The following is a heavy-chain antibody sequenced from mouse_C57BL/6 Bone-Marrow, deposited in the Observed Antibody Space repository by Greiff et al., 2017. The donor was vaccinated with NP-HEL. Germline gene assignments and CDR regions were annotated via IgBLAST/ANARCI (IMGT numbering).Heavy chain of an antibody. J-gene: IGHJ3*01. CDR3: ARWTY. CDR1: GYTFTSYW. Sequence: QVQLKESGAELAKPGASVKLSCKASGYTFTSYWMHWVKQRPGQGLEWIGYINPCSGYTKHNQKFKDKATSTADQSPSTAYMPMRNPTYEDSAVYYCARWTYWGQGTLVTVSA. V-gene: IGHV1-7*01. CDR2: INPCSGYT.